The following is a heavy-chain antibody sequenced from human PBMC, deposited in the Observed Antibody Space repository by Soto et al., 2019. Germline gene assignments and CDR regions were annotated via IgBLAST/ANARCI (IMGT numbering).Heavy chain of an antibody. CDR1: GASISSTNW. CDR3: ARHIAVPTTRGFDY. CDR2: IYHSGAT. D-gene: IGHD2-15*01. J-gene: IGHJ4*02. V-gene: IGHV4-4*02. Sequence: QVQLQESGPGLVKPSGTLSLTCAVSGASISSTNWWSWVRQAPGEGLEWIGEIYHSGATNYNPSLKIRVIISMDTSKNHLSLRLDSVTAADTAVYFCARHIAVPTTRGFDYWGQGTLVTVSS.